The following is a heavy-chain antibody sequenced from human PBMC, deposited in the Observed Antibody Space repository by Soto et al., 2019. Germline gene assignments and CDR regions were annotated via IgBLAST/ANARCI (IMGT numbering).Heavy chain of an antibody. CDR2: RYYSGST. J-gene: IGHJ4*02. V-gene: IGHV4-59*11. Sequence: QVQLQESGPGLVKPSETLSLTCTVSGGSLSPHYWSWIRQPPGKGLEWIGDRYYSGSTTYNPSLKGRVTLSVDTSNNQFSLKMRSVTAADTAVYYCSRDRYYGGADFWGQGTLVTVSS. D-gene: IGHD3-10*01. CDR3: SRDRYYGGADF. CDR1: GGSLSPHY.